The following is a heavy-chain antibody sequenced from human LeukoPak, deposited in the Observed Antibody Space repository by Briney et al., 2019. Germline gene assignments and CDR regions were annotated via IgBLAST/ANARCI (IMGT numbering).Heavy chain of an antibody. CDR1: GFTFSRYW. J-gene: IGHJ4*02. D-gene: IGHD3-22*01. CDR2: IRKDGSET. V-gene: IGHV3-7*03. CDR3: AVGGGRGYSFEFMGNYFDY. Sequence: GGSLRLSCAASGFTFSRYWMSWVRQAPGKGLEWVGNIRKDGSETYSGDSVKGRFTISRDNAKNSLYLQMNSLGVEDAAFYFCAVGGGRGYSFEFMGNYFDYWGQGALVTVSS.